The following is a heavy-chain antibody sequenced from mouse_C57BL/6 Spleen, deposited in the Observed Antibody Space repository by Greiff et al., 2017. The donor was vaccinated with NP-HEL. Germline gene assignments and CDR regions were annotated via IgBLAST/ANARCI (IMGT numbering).Heavy chain of an antibody. J-gene: IGHJ4*01. D-gene: IGHD2-2*01. V-gene: IGHV5-17*01. CDR2: ISSGSSTI. CDR3: ARAVTTTFYYAMDY. CDR1: GFTFSDYG. Sequence: EVQLVESGGGLVKPGGSLKLSCAASGFTFSDYGMHWVRQAPEKGLEWVAYISSGSSTIYYADTVKGRFTLSRDNAKNTLFLQMTSLRSEDTAMYYCARAVTTTFYYAMDYWGQGTSVTVSS.